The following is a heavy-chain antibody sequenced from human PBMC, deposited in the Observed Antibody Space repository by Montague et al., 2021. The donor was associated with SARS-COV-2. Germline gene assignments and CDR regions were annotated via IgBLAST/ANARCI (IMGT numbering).Heavy chain of an antibody. V-gene: IGHV4-59*08. Sequence: TLSPTCSVSGASITNFFWSWIRQPRGKRLEWIGHISYIGDVNYNPSRESRVTISADTSKNQFSLKLISVTAADTAVYYCARHVRHYDPLTGNLQDWFDPWGQGILVTVSS. CDR1: GASITNFF. D-gene: IGHD3-9*01. J-gene: IGHJ5*02. CDR3: ARHVRHYDPLTGNLQDWFDP. CDR2: ISYIGDV.